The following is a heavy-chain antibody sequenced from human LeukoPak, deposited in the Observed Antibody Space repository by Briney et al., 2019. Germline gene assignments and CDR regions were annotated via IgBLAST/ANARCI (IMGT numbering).Heavy chain of an antibody. CDR2: IWYDESNK. Sequence: GGPLRLFCAPSGFTFSSYGMHGVPQAPGKGVEGVAYIWYDESNKFYADSVKALFTISRDNSKNTLYLQMNSLRAEDTAVYYCAKDRGGLYSGYDHVSITIDYWGQGTLVTVSS. CDR3: AKDRGGLYSGYDHVSITIDY. CDR1: GFTFSSYG. D-gene: IGHD5-12*01. V-gene: IGHV3-30*02. J-gene: IGHJ4*02.